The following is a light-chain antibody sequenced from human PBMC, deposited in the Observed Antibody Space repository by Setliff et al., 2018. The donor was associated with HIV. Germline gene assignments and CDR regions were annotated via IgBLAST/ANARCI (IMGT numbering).Light chain of an antibody. CDR2: EAT. V-gene: IGLV2-23*01. J-gene: IGLJ1*01. CDR3: CSYAGSSTFV. CDR1: SSDVGSYNL. Sequence: QSALTQFASVSGSPGQSITISCTGTSSDVGSYNLVSWYQQHPGKAPKLMIYEATKRPSGISHRFSGSKSGNTASLTISGLQAEDEAEYYCCSYAGSSTFVFGSGTKVTVL.